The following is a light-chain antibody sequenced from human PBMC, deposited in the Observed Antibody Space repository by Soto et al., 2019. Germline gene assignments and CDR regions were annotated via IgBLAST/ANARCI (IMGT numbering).Light chain of an antibody. Sequence: DIVMTQSPDSLAVSLGERATINCKSSQSLLYSSNNKNYVAWYQQKLGQPPKLLIYWASTRESGVPDRFSGSGSATDFTLTISGLQDEDVAVYYCQQYYSTMYTFGQGTKLEIK. CDR2: WAS. CDR1: QSLLYSSNNKNY. CDR3: QQYYSTMYT. J-gene: IGKJ2*01. V-gene: IGKV4-1*01.